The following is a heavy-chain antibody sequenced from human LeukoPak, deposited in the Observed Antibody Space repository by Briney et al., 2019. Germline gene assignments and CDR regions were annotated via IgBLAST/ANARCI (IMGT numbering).Heavy chain of an antibody. CDR1: GFTVSSTY. CDR3: ARRLLTGYYEF. Sequence: PGGSLRLSCAASGFTVSSTYMSWVRQAPGKGLEWVSVFYSGDTTYCANSVKGRFTISRDNSKNMSYLQMNSLRTEDTAVYYCARRLLTGYYEFWGQGTLVTVSS. D-gene: IGHD3-9*01. V-gene: IGHV3-66*01. J-gene: IGHJ4*02. CDR2: FYSGDTT.